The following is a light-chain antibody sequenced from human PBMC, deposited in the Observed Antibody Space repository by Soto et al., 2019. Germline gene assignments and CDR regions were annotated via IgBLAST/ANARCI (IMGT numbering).Light chain of an antibody. CDR2: DVS. CDR1: SSDVGGYNY. CDR3: CSYAGNSLWV. J-gene: IGLJ3*02. Sequence: QSALTQPRSVSGSPGQSVTISCTGTSSDVGGYNYVPWYQQHPGKAPKLMIYDVSKWPSGVPDRFSGSKSGNTASLTISGLQAEDEADYYCCSYAGNSLWVFGGGTKLTVL. V-gene: IGLV2-11*01.